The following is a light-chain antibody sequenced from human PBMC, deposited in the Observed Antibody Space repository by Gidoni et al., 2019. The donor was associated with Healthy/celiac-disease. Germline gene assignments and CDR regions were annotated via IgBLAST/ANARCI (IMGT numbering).Light chain of an antibody. CDR3: QSYDSSLRDVV. CDR1: SGSIASNY. V-gene: IGLV6-57*01. J-gene: IGLJ2*01. Sequence: NFMLTQPHSVSESPGKTVTIACTRSSGSIASNYVQWDQQRPGSSPTTVIYADNQRPSGVPDRFSGSIDSSSNSASLTISGLKTEDESDYYCQSYDSSLRDVVFGGGTKLTVL. CDR2: ADN.